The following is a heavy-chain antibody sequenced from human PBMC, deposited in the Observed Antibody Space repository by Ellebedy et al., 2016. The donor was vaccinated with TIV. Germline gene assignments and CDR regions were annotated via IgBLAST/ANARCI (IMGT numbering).Heavy chain of an antibody. V-gene: IGHV4-34*01. J-gene: IGHJ4*02. CDR3: ARGAGMAGWLRLSRFDY. CDR1: GESFSGYY. D-gene: IGHD5-12*01. Sequence: SETLSLTCAVYGESFSGYYWSWIRQPPGKGLEWIGEINHSGSTNYNPSLKSRVTISVDTSKNQFSLKLSSVTAADTAVYYCARGAGMAGWLRLSRFDYWGQGTLVTVSS. CDR2: INHSGST.